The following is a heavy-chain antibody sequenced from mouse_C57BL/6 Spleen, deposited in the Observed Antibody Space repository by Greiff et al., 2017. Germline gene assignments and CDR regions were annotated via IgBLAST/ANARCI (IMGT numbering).Heavy chain of an antibody. V-gene: IGHV1-39*01. D-gene: IGHD4-1*02. J-gene: IGHJ2*01. Sequence: EVQGVESGPELVKPGASVKISCKASGYSFTDYNMNWVKQSNGKSLEWIGVINPNYGSTSYTQNFKGKATLTVDQSSSTAYMQLNSLSSEDSAVYYFARGATSAPFDYWGQGTTLTVSS. CDR1: GYSFTDYN. CDR3: ARGATSAPFDY. CDR2: INPNYGST.